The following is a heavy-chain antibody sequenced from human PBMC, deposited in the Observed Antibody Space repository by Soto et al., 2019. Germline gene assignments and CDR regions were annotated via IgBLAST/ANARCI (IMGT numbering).Heavy chain of an antibody. CDR2: IWYDGSNK. J-gene: IGHJ4*02. CDR1: GFTFSSYG. D-gene: IGHD2-15*01. V-gene: IGHV3-33*01. Sequence: GGSLRLSCAASGFTFSSYGMHWVRQAPGKGLEWVAVIWYDGSNKYYADSVKGRFTISRDNSKNTLYLQMNSLRAEDTAVYYCARDAKGYCSGGSCPRFDYWGEGTLVTVSS. CDR3: ARDAKGYCSGGSCPRFDY.